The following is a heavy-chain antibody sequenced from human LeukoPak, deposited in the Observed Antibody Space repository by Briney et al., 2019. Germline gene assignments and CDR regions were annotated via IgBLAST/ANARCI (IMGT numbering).Heavy chain of an antibody. V-gene: IGHV3-7*01. CDR2: IKQDGSEK. D-gene: IGHD5-18*01. CDR3: ARFAGYSYGGWFDY. Sequence: GGSLRLSCAASGFTFSIYWMTWVRQAPGTGLEWVANIKQDGSEKYYVDSVKGRFTISRDNAKNSLYLQMNRLRAEDTAVYYCARFAGYSYGGWFDYWGQGTLVTVSS. J-gene: IGHJ4*02. CDR1: GFTFSIYW.